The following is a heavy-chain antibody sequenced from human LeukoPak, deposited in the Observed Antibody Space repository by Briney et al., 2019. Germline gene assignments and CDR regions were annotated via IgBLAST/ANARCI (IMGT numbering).Heavy chain of an antibody. CDR2: ISGSGGST. Sequence: PRRSLRLSCAASGFTFSSYAMSWVRQAPGKGLEWVSAISGSGGSTYYADSVKGRFTISRDNSKNTLYLQMNSLRAEDTAVYYCAKDFLPTLGSAVPTLYYFDYWGQGTLVTVSS. CDR3: AKDFLPTLGSAVPTLYYFDY. CDR1: GFTFSSYA. V-gene: IGHV3-23*01. J-gene: IGHJ4*02. D-gene: IGHD2-2*01.